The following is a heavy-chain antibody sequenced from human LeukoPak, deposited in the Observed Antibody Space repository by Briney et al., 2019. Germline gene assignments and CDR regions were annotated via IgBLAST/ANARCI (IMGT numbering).Heavy chain of an antibody. CDR2: IYLSGST. J-gene: IGHJ4*02. V-gene: IGHV4-59*01. Sequence: SETLSLTYTVPGGSITSYHYSWIRQPPGEGLERMGHIYLSGSTSYNTSLKSRVTSSVDTSNKKFSLKLSSVTAADTAVYYCARGGSGTYYHYWGQGTLVTVSS. D-gene: IGHD1-26*01. CDR3: ARGGSGTYYHY. CDR1: GGSITSYH.